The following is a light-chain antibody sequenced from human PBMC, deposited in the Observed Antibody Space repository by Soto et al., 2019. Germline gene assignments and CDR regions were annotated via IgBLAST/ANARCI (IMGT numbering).Light chain of an antibody. CDR3: QQYNYWPPYT. V-gene: IGKV3-15*01. CDR1: QSVSRN. CDR2: GAS. J-gene: IGKJ2*01. Sequence: EIVMTQSPATLSVSPGDRATLSCRASQSVSRNLAWYQQKPGQAPRLLIYGASTRATGIPARFSGSGSGTEFTLTISSLQSEDFAVYYCQQYNYWPPYTFGQGTKLEIK.